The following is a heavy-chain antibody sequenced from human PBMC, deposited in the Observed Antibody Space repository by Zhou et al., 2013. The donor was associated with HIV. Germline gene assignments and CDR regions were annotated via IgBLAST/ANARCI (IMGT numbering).Heavy chain of an antibody. CDR3: ARDRFYYDSSGNYGWNRYWYFDV. D-gene: IGHD3-22*01. Sequence: QVQLVQSGAEVKKPGASMKVSCKASGNTFTDYYIHWVRQAPGQGLEWMGWINPNSGDTKSAQNFQGRVTMTRDTSIRTAYMELTRLRSDDTAVYYCARDRFYYDSSGNYGWNRYWYFDVWGRGTLVTVSS. V-gene: IGHV1-2*02. CDR2: INPNSGDT. J-gene: IGHJ2*01. CDR1: GNTFTDYY.